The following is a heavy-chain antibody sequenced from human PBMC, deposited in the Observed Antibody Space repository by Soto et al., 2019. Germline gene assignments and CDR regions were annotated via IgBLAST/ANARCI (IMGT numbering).Heavy chain of an antibody. V-gene: IGHV4-61*03. D-gene: IGHD3-16*01. Sequence: PSETLSLTCTVSGGSVNSGTDYWSWIRQPPGKGLEWIGYTSNSGSAKYNPSLKSRVTITTDTSTNHFSLKLTCVTAADTAVYSCARDIGFDYVNWGQGTLVTVSS. J-gene: IGHJ4*02. CDR1: GGSVNSGTDY. CDR3: ARDIGFDYVN. CDR2: TSNSGSA.